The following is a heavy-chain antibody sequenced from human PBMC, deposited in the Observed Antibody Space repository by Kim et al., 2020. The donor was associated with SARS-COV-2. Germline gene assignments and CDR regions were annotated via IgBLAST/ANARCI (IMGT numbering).Heavy chain of an antibody. CDR2: YSGGRT. V-gene: IGHV3-53*01. J-gene: IGHJ4*02. CDR3: ARAEGY. Sequence: YSGGRTTYADSVKGRFTISRDNSKNTLYLQMNSLRAEDTAVYYCARAEGYWGQGTLVTVSS. D-gene: IGHD6-19*01.